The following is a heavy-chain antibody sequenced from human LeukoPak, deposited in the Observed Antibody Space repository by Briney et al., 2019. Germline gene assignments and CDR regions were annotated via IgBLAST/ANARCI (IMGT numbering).Heavy chain of an antibody. D-gene: IGHD3-9*01. Sequence: GGSLRLSRAASGFTFSSYEMNWVRQAPGKGLEWVSYISSSGSTIYYADSVKGRFTISRDNAKNSLYLQMNSLRAEDTAVYYCARLRYFDWLLGGHDNWFDPWGQGTLVTVSS. CDR1: GFTFSSYE. CDR3: ARLRYFDWLLGGHDNWFDP. J-gene: IGHJ5*02. CDR2: ISSSGSTI. V-gene: IGHV3-48*03.